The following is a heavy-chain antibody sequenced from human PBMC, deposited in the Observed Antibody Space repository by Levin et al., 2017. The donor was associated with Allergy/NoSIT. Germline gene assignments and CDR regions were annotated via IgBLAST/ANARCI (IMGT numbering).Heavy chain of an antibody. CDR2: IRSKAYGGTT. CDR3: TRGRGYCSGGSCYSGY. Sequence: GGSLRLSCTASGFTFGDYAMSWFRQAPGKGLEWVGFIRSKAYGGTTEYAASVKGRFTISRDDSKSIAYLQMNSLKTEDTAVYYCTRGRGYCSGGSCYSGYWGQGTLVTVSS. V-gene: IGHV3-49*03. J-gene: IGHJ4*02. D-gene: IGHD2-15*01. CDR1: GFTFGDYA.